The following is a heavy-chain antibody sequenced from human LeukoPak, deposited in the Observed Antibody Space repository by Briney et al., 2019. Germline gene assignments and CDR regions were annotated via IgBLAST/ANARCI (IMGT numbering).Heavy chain of an antibody. CDR3: AKDSSSSWYEGFDY. Sequence: GRSLRLSCAAPGFTFSSYDMHWVRQAPGKGLEWVAIISYDGSNKYYADSVKGRFTISRDNSKNTLYLQMNSLRAEDTAVYYCAKDSSSSWYEGFDYWGQGTLVTVSS. CDR1: GFTFSSYD. CDR2: ISYDGSNK. D-gene: IGHD6-13*01. V-gene: IGHV3-30*18. J-gene: IGHJ4*02.